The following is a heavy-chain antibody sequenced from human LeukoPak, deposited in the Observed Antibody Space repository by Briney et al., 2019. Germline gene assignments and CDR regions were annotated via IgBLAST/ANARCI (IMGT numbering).Heavy chain of an antibody. J-gene: IGHJ5*02. CDR1: GGSISSYY. V-gene: IGHV4-59*01. D-gene: IGHD6-13*01. CDR2: IYYSGST. Sequence: SGPTLVKPSETLSLTCTVSGGSISSYYWSWIRQPPGKGLEWIGYIYYSGSTNYNPSLKSRVTISVDTSKNQFSLKLSSVTAADTAVYYCAREVRSSSSWYGGKVRWFDPWGQGTLVTVSS. CDR3: AREVRSSSSWYGGKVRWFDP.